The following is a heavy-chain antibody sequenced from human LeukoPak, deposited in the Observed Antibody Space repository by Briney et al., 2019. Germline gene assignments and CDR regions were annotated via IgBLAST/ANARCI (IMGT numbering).Heavy chain of an antibody. CDR1: GGSFSGYY. D-gene: IGHD5-18*01. J-gene: IGHJ4*02. CDR2: INHSRST. V-gene: IGHV4-34*01. CDR3: ARTRGYAFDY. Sequence: KPSETLSLTCAVYGGSFSGYYWSWIRQPPGKGLEWIGEINHSRSTNYNPSLKSRVIISVDTSKNQFSLKLSSVTAADTAVYYCARTRGYAFDYWGQGTLVTVSS.